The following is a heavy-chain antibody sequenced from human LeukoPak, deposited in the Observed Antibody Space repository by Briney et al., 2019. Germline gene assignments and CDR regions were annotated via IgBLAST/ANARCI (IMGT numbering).Heavy chain of an antibody. CDR1: GYTFTDYY. CDR2: INPNSGGT. CDR3: ARDFAPPFRMMTTGTWSAMDV. J-gene: IGHJ6*02. Sequence: ASVKVSCKASGYTFTDYYVHWVRQAPGQGLEWMGWINPNSGGTNYAQKFQGRVTMTRDTSISTAYMELSRLRSDDTAVYYCARDFAPPFRMMTTGTWSAMDVWGQGTTVTVSS. V-gene: IGHV1-2*02. D-gene: IGHD4-17*01.